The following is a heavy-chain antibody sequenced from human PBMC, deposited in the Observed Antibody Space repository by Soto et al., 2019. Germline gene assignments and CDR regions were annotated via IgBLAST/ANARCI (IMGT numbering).Heavy chain of an antibody. CDR1: GFSASVNY. CDR3: ARELRDSHIHFDH. Sequence: GGSLRLSCAASGFSASVNYMTWVRQAPGKGLEWVSYISPSSDTKYYADSVKGRFTISRDSAKKTVYLQMNSLRAEDTAVYFCARELRDSHIHFDHWGQGTRVTVSS. V-gene: IGHV3-48*01. J-gene: IGHJ5*02. D-gene: IGHD2-21*02. CDR2: ISPSSDTK.